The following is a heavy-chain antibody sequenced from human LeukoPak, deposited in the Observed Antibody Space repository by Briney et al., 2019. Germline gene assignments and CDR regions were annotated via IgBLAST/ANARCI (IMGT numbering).Heavy chain of an antibody. J-gene: IGHJ6*03. D-gene: IGHD5-24*01. CDR1: GFTFNSYG. CDR3: AKDAGLHLHYYYNYMDI. Sequence: GGSLRLSCAASGFTFNSYGMHWVRQAPGKGLEWVAFIRYDGSYEYYADSVKGRFTISRDNSKTTLYLQMNSLRSEDTAVYYCAKDAGLHLHYYYNYMDIWGKGTTVTVSS. CDR2: IRYDGSYE. V-gene: IGHV3-30*02.